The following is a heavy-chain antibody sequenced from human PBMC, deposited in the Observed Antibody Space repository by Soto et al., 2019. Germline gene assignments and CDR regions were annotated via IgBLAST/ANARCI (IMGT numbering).Heavy chain of an antibody. CDR1: GFTVSNTY. Sequence: EVQVVESGGGLIQPGGSLRLSCAASGFTVSNTYMSWVRQSPVKGLEWVSAIYSDTSTYYADSVRGRFTISRDNSKNTLYRQMNSLRAEDTAGYYWARSFSTSSGQFGYWGQGSLVTVSS. D-gene: IGHD6-6*01. V-gene: IGHV3-53*01. CDR2: IYSDTST. CDR3: ARSFSTSSGQFGY. J-gene: IGHJ4*02.